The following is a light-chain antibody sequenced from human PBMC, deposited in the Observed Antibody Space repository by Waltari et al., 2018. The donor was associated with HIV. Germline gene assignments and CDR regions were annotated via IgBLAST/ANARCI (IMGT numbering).Light chain of an antibody. Sequence: MTQSPSPLSAAVGGTLNITCRASQNIKQWLAWYRQKVGQAPKLLVYQASILQTGVPSRISGTGSGTEFSLTITSLQPDDVATYYCQQYNSYPWTFGQGTKVDIK. CDR3: QQYNSYPWT. V-gene: IGKV1-5*03. J-gene: IGKJ1*01. CDR1: QNIKQW. CDR2: QAS.